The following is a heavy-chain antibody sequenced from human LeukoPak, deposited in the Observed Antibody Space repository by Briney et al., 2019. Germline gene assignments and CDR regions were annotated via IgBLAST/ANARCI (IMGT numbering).Heavy chain of an antibody. CDR2: ISYDGSNK. CDR1: GFTFSSYA. D-gene: IGHD6-13*01. Sequence: GGSLRLSCAASGFTFSSYAMHWVRQAPGKGLEWVAVISYDGSNKYYADSVKGRFTISRGNSKNTLYLQMNSLRGEDTAVYYCARVTPIAAAGTGDYWGQGTLVTVSS. V-gene: IGHV3-30-3*01. CDR3: ARVTPIAAAGTGDY. J-gene: IGHJ4*02.